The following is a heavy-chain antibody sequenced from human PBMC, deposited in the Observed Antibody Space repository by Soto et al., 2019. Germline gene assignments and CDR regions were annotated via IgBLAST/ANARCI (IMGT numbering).Heavy chain of an antibody. CDR3: ARGSGYDYGS. CDR1: GYTFTGCY. V-gene: IGHV1-2*02. D-gene: IGHD5-12*01. J-gene: IGHJ5*02. CDR2: INPNSGGT. Sequence: ASVKVSCKASGYTFTGCYMHCVRQAPGQGLEWMGWINPNSGGTNYAQKFQGRVTMTRDTSISTAYMELSRLRSDDTAVYYCARGSGYDYGSWGQGTLVTVSS.